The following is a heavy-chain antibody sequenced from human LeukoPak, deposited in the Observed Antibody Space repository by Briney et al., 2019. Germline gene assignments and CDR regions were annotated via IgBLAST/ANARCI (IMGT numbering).Heavy chain of an antibody. D-gene: IGHD3-10*01. Sequence: GGSLRLSCAASGFTFSSYSMNWVRQAPGKGLEWVSSISSSSSYIYYADSVKGRFTISRDNAKNSLYLQMNSLRAEDTAVYYCARDPDYYGSGPDYWGQGTLVTVSS. CDR3: ARDPDYYGSGPDY. CDR2: ISSSSSYI. V-gene: IGHV3-21*01. CDR1: GFTFSSYS. J-gene: IGHJ4*02.